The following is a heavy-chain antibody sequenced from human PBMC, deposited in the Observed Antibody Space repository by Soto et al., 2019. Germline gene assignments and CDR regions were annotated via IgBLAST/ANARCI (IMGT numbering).Heavy chain of an antibody. J-gene: IGHJ6*03. CDR3: ARGGEGLGSYYYYMDV. CDR1: GGSFSGYY. D-gene: IGHD3-10*01. CDR2: INHSGSS. V-gene: IGHV4-34*01. Sequence: QVQLQQWGAGLLKPSETLSLTCAVYGGSFSGYYWSWIRQPPGKGLEWIGEINHSGSSNTNPSLESRVTISVDTSKKQFSLKLSSMTAADTAVYYCARGGEGLGSYYYYMDVWGKGTTVTVSS.